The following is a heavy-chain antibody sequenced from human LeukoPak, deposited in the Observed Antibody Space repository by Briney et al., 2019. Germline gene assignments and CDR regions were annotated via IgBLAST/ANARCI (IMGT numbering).Heavy chain of an antibody. D-gene: IGHD3-22*01. Sequence: ASVKVSCKASGYTFTSYGISWVRQAPGHGLEWMGWINPNSGDTEYAQNFQGRVAMTRDTSISTAYMEVSTLRSDDTAVYYCARTDSSGYWCLDYWGQGTPVTVSS. CDR2: INPNSGDT. J-gene: IGHJ4*02. CDR3: ARTDSSGYWCLDY. V-gene: IGHV1-2*02. CDR1: GYTFTSYG.